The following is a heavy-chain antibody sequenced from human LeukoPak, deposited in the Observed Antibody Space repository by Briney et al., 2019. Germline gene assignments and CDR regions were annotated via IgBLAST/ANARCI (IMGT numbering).Heavy chain of an antibody. V-gene: IGHV3-23*01. Sequence: GGSLRLSCAASGFTFSNYALSWVRQAPGKGLEWVSVIGGGDGDTFYADSVKGRFTISRDNSKNTLYLQMNSLRAEDTAIYYCAKGPTIGVAGTDYWGQGTLVTVSS. D-gene: IGHD6-19*01. CDR1: GFTFSNYA. CDR3: AKGPTIGVAGTDY. J-gene: IGHJ4*02. CDR2: IGGGDGDT.